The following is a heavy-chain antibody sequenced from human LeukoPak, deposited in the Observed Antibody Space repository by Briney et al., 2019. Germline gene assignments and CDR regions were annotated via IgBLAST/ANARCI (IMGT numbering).Heavy chain of an antibody. CDR3: ARARADTAMVPPGWFDP. D-gene: IGHD5-18*01. CDR1: GYSFTSYW. Sequence: GESLKISCKGSGYSFTSYWIGWVRQMPGKGLEWMGIIYPGDSDTSYSPSFQGQVTISADKSISTAYLQWSSLKASDTAMYYCARARADTAMVPPGWFDPWGQGTLVTVSS. V-gene: IGHV5-51*01. J-gene: IGHJ5*02. CDR2: IYPGDSDT.